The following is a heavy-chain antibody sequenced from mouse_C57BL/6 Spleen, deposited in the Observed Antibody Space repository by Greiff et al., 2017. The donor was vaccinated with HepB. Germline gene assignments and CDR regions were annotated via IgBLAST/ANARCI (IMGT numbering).Heavy chain of an antibody. V-gene: IGHV3-6*01. CDR2: ISYDGSN. CDR1: GYSITSGYY. J-gene: IGHJ2*01. D-gene: IGHD2-3*01. CDR3: ARCYDGYYVYFDY. Sequence: VQLKESGPGLVKPSQSLSLTCSVTGYSITSGYYWNWIRQFPGNKLEWMGYISYDGSNNYNPSLKNRISITRDTSKNQFFLKLNSVTTEDTATYYCARCYDGYYVYFDYWGQGTTLTVSS.